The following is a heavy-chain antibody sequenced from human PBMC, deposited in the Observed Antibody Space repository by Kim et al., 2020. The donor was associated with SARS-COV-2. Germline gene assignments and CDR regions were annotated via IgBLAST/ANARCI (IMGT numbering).Heavy chain of an antibody. J-gene: IGHJ6*02. V-gene: IGHV4-34*01. CDR3: ARWRGIAVAGILRSDYYYYGMDV. Sequence: SETLSLTCAVYGGSFSGYYWSWIRQPPGKGLEWIGEINHSGSTNYNPSLKSRVTISVDTSKNQFSLKLSSVTAADTAVYYCARWRGIAVAGILRSDYYYYGMDVWGQGTTVTVSS. D-gene: IGHD6-19*01. CDR1: GGSFSGYY. CDR2: INHSGST.